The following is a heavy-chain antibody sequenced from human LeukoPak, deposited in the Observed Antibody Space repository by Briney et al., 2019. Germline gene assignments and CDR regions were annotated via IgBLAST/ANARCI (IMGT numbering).Heavy chain of an antibody. D-gene: IGHD3-16*01. CDR1: GFTFSGYS. V-gene: IGHV3-21*01. CDR3: ARDRGDYVFDY. Sequence: PGGSLRLSCAASGFTFSGYSMKWVRKAPGKGLEWFSSISSSSSYIYYADSVKGRFTISRDNAKNSLYLQMNSLRAEDRAVYYCARDRGDYVFDYWGQGTLVTVSS. CDR2: ISSSSSYI. J-gene: IGHJ4*02.